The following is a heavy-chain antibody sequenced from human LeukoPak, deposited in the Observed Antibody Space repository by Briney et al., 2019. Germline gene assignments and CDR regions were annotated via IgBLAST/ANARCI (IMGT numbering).Heavy chain of an antibody. J-gene: IGHJ4*02. CDR2: IDGSGVTT. CDR1: GFTFSSNT. V-gene: IGHV3-23*01. D-gene: IGHD6-13*01. Sequence: GGSLRLSCAASGFTFSSNTMSWVRQAPGKGLAWVSAIDGSGVTTFYADSVKGRFTISRDNSKNTLFLQMNSLRAEDTAVYYCAKRTPEYSSSWCLDYWGRGTLVTASS. CDR3: AKRTPEYSSSWCLDY.